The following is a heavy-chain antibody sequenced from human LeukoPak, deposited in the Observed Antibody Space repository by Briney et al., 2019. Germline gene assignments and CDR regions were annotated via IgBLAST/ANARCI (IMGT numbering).Heavy chain of an antibody. CDR1: GFTVSSDY. Sequence: GGSLRLSCAASGFTVSSDYMSWVRQAPGKGLEWVSVIYSGGSTYYADSVKGRFTISRDKSKNTVYLQMNSLRFEDTAVYYCARVPAVSDFDWLPDYWGQGTLVTVSS. CDR2: IYSGGST. D-gene: IGHD3-9*01. J-gene: IGHJ4*02. V-gene: IGHV3-53*05. CDR3: ARVPAVSDFDWLPDY.